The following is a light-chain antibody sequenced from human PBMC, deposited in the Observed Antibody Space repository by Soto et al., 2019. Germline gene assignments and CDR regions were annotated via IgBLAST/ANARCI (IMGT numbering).Light chain of an antibody. CDR3: LQDYSRPYT. V-gene: IGKV1-6*01. J-gene: IGKJ2*01. Sequence: AIQMTQCPSSLSASVGDRVTITCRASQGIRNDLGWYQQKPGRAPRLLVFAASTLQNGVPSRFSGSGSGTDFTLTIISLQPEDVATYYCLQDYSRPYTFGQGTRVDIK. CDR1: QGIRND. CDR2: AAS.